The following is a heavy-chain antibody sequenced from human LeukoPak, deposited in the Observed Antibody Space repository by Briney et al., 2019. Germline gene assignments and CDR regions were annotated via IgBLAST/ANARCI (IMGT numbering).Heavy chain of an antibody. Sequence: ASVKVSCKASGYTFTSYDINWVRQATGQGLEWMGWMNPNSGNTGYAQKFQGRVTMTRNTSISTAYMELSSLRSEDTAVYYCARVPTPGGRYYYGSGKRVDWFDPWGQGTLVTVSS. D-gene: IGHD3-10*01. CDR1: GYTFTSYD. V-gene: IGHV1-8*01. CDR2: MNPNSGNT. J-gene: IGHJ5*02. CDR3: ARVPTPGGRYYYGSGKRVDWFDP.